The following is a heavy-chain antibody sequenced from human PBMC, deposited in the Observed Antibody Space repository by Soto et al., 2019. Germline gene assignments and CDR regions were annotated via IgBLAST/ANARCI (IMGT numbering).Heavy chain of an antibody. CDR2: IIPIFGTA. D-gene: IGHD3-22*01. Sequence: SVKVSCKASGGTFSSYAISCVRQAPGQGLEWMGGIIPIFGTANYAQKFQGRVTITADESTSTAYMELSSLRSEDTAVYYCARVNYYDSSGYRGHWFDPWGQGTLVTVSS. V-gene: IGHV1-69*13. CDR1: GGTFSSYA. J-gene: IGHJ5*02. CDR3: ARVNYYDSSGYRGHWFDP.